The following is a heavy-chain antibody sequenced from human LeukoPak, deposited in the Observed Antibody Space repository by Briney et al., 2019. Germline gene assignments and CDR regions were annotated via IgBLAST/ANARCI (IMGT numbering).Heavy chain of an antibody. CDR1: GGSISSGGYY. J-gene: IGHJ4*02. V-gene: IGHV4-31*03. D-gene: IGHD3-16*01. CDR3: ARGFRYGSNWGFDY. Sequence: SETLSLTCTVSGGSISSGGYYWSWIRQHPGKGLEWIGYIYYSGSTYYNPSLKSRVTISVDTSKNQFSLKLSSVTAEDTAVYYCARGFRYGSNWGFDYWGQGTLVTVSS. CDR2: IYYSGST.